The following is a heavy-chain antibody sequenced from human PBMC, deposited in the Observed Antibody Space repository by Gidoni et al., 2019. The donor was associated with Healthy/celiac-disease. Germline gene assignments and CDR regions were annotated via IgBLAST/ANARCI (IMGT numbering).Heavy chain of an antibody. V-gene: IGHV3-48*02. CDR2: ISSSSSTI. CDR1: GLICSSYS. D-gene: IGHD2-15*01. CDR3: ARAGGLHPDAFDI. Sequence: EVQLVESGGGLVQPGGSLRRSCAASGLICSSYSMNWVRQAPGKGLEWVSYISSSSSTIYYADSVKGRFTISRDNAKNSLYLQMNSLRDEDTAVYYCARAGGLHPDAFDIWGQGTMVTVSS. J-gene: IGHJ3*02.